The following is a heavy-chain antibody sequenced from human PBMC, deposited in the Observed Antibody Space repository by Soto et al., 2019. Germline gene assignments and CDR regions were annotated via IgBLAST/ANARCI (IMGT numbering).Heavy chain of an antibody. CDR1: GATLDTFINYG. CDR2: IIPVFGAA. D-gene: IGHD6-25*01. Sequence: QVQLVQSGAEVKKPGSSVRVSCKASGATLDTFINYGITWVRQAPGQGLEWMGGIIPVFGAANHAQKCQGRVTISADESTRTVNMELSSLRSEDTAVYYCARGAATNIRVLMYDALEIWGQGTMVTVSS. CDR3: ARGAATNIRVLMYDALEI. J-gene: IGHJ3*02. V-gene: IGHV1-69*12.